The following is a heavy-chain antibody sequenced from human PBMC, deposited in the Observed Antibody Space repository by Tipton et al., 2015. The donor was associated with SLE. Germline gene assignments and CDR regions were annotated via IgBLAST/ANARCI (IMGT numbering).Heavy chain of an antibody. CDR1: GGSISSGSYY. Sequence: TLSLTCTVSGGSISSGSYYWSWIRQPAGKGLEWIGRIYTSGSTNYNPSLKSRVTISVDTSKNQFSLKLSSVTAADTAVYYCARDSPHGVGKDYRGQGTLVTVSS. CDR3: ARDSPHGVGKDY. V-gene: IGHV4-61*02. CDR2: IYTSGST. J-gene: IGHJ4*02. D-gene: IGHD7-27*01.